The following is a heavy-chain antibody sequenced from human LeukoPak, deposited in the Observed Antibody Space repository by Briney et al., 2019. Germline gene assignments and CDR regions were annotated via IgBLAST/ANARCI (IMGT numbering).Heavy chain of an antibody. D-gene: IGHD2-2*01. J-gene: IGHJ5*02. CDR3: AKRRYDTSNLDWFDP. CDR2: ISGTGANT. V-gene: IGHV3-23*01. Sequence: GGSLRLSCAASGFTFSSYGMSWVRQAPGKGLEWVSTISGTGANTYYADSVKGRFTISRDNSKRTLYLQMNSLRVEDAAVYYCAKRRYDTSNLDWFDPWGQGTLVTVSS. CDR1: GFTFSSYG.